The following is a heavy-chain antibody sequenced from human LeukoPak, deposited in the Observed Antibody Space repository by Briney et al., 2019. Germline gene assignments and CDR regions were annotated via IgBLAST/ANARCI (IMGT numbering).Heavy chain of an antibody. CDR2: MNPNSGNT. D-gene: IGHD6-19*01. V-gene: IGHV1-8*01. CDR1: GYTFTSYD. CDR3: ASIAVAKNYYFDY. J-gene: IGHJ4*02. Sequence: GASVKVSCKASGYTFTSYDINWVRQATGQGLEWMGWMNPNSGNTGYAQKFQGRVTMTRNTSISTAYMELSSLRSEDTAVYYCASIAVAKNYYFDYWGQGTLVTVSS.